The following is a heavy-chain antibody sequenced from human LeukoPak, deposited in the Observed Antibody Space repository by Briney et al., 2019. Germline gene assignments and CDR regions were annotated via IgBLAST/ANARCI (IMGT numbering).Heavy chain of an antibody. J-gene: IGHJ4*02. CDR2: ISGSGGST. D-gene: IGHD3-10*01. Sequence: GGSLRLSCAASGFTFSSYAMSWVRQAPGEGLEWVSAISGSGGSTYYADSVKGRFTISRDNSKNTLYLQMNSLRAEDTAVYYCARGVWFGEFSNWGQGTLVTVSS. CDR1: GFTFSSYA. V-gene: IGHV3-23*01. CDR3: ARGVWFGEFSN.